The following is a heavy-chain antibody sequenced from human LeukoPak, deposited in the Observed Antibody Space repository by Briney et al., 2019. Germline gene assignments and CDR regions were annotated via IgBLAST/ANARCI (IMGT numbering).Heavy chain of an antibody. CDR1: GGTFSSYA. D-gene: IGHD3-22*01. J-gene: IGHJ4*02. V-gene: IGHV1-2*06. CDR3: ARDSYDSYFDY. CDR2: INPNSGGT. Sequence: ASVKVSCKASGGTFSSYAISWVRQAPGQGLEWMGRINPNSGGTNYAQKFQGRVTMTRDTSISTAYMELSRLRSDDTAVYYCARDSYDSYFDYWGQGTLVTVSS.